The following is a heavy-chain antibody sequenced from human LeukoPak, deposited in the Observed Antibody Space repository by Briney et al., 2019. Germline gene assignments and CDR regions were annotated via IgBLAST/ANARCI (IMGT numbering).Heavy chain of an antibody. V-gene: IGHV3-23*01. CDR2: ISGSGGST. J-gene: IGHJ4*02. CDR1: GFIFSSYA. Sequence: GGSLRLSCAASGFIFSSYAMSWVRQAPGKGLEWVSAISGSGGSTYYADSVKGRFTISRDNSKNTLYLQMNSLRAEDTAVYYCAKVAYSSSWYILDGWGQGTLVTVSS. D-gene: IGHD6-13*01. CDR3: AKVAYSSSWYILDG.